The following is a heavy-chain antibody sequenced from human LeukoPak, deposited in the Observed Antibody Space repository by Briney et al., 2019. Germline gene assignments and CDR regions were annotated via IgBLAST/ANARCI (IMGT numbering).Heavy chain of an antibody. CDR3: ARGNHIVVVPAATPSFGY. V-gene: IGHV3-33*01. D-gene: IGHD2-2*01. Sequence: LEWVXVXXXYGSNKYYADSVKGRFTISRDNSKNTLYLQMNSLRAEDTAVYYCARGNHIVVVPAATPSFGYWGQGTLVTVSS. J-gene: IGHJ4*02. CDR2: XXXYGSNK.